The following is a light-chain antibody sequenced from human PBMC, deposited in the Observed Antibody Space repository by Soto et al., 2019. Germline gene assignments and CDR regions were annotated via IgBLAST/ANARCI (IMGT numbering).Light chain of an antibody. CDR3: QQYNTWHPKMA. V-gene: IGKV3-15*01. CDR2: GAS. J-gene: IGKJ1*01. Sequence: VVTQSPATLSVSPGETATLSCRASQSVSSDLDWYQQRPGQAPRLLIYGASTRATGIPARFRGSGSGTEIRLTISSLQSEDFATYYCQQYNTWHPKMAFGRGTKVEIK. CDR1: QSVSSD.